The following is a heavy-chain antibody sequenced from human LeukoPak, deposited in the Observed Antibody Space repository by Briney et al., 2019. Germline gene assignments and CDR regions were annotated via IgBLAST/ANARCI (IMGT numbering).Heavy chain of an antibody. J-gene: IGHJ4*02. Sequence: PSQTLSLTCTVSGGSISSGGYYCSWIRQHPGKGLEWIGYIYYSGSTYYNPSLKSRVTISVDTSKNQFSLKLSSVTAADTAVYYCASRGSYTRAFDYWGQGTLVTVSS. CDR1: GGSISSGGYY. V-gene: IGHV4-31*03. CDR3: ASRGSYTRAFDY. D-gene: IGHD1-26*01. CDR2: IYYSGST.